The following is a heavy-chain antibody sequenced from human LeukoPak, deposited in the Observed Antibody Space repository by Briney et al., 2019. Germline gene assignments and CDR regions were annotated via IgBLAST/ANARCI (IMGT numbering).Heavy chain of an antibody. CDR1: GYSFTSYW. CDR2: IYPGDSDT. D-gene: IGHD3-22*01. J-gene: IGHJ1*01. Sequence: GESLKISCKGSGYSFTSYWIGWVRQMPGKGLEWMGIIYPGDSDTRYSPSFQGQVTISADKSISTAYPQWSSLKASDTAMYYCARQSVYDSSGYYPEYFQHWGQGTLVTVSS. CDR3: ARQSVYDSSGYYPEYFQH. V-gene: IGHV5-51*01.